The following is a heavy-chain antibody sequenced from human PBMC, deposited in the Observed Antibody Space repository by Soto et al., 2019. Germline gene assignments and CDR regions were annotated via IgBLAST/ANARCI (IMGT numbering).Heavy chain of an antibody. J-gene: IGHJ4*02. Sequence: ASETLSLTCTVSGASIKSHNYFWGWLRQPPGKGLEAVGSIHSSGGTYYNPSLKSRVTVSVDLSNTHYSLSLKSLTATDTVVYYCGRLAEAATGHNGLDFWGQGTLVTVSS. CDR3: GRLAEAATGHNGLDF. CDR1: GASIKSHNYF. CDR2: IHSSGGT. V-gene: IGHV4-39*02. D-gene: IGHD2-15*01.